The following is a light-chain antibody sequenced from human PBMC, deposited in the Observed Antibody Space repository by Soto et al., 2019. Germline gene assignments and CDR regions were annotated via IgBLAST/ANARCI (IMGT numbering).Light chain of an antibody. V-gene: IGLV2-14*01. Sequence: QSALTQPASVSGSPGQSITISCTGTSSDVGGYNYVSWYQQHPGKAPKLMIYEVSNRPSGVSNRFSGSKSGNTASLTISGLQAEDEADYYCSSYTPSSTHWVFGGGTKVTVL. CDR1: SSDVGGYNY. CDR2: EVS. CDR3: SSYTPSSTHWV. J-gene: IGLJ3*02.